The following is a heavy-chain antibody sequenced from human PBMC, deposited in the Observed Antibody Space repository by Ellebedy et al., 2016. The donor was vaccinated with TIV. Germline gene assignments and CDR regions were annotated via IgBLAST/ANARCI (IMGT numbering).Heavy chain of an antibody. Sequence: MPSETLSLTCAVYGGSFSGYYWSWIRQPPGKGLEWIGEINHSGSTNYNPSLKSRVTISVDTSKNQFSLKLSSVTAADTAVYYCARGQAPGAWRIVVVTAYYFDYWGQGTLVTVSS. CDR1: GGSFSGYY. D-gene: IGHD2-21*02. J-gene: IGHJ4*02. V-gene: IGHV4-34*01. CDR2: INHSGST. CDR3: ARGQAPGAWRIVVVTAYYFDY.